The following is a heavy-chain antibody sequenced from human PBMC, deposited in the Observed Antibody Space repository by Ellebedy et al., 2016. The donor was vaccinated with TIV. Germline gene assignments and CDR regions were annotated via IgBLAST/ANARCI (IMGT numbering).Heavy chain of an antibody. CDR1: GGSISGYY. D-gene: IGHD3/OR15-3a*01. CDR2: IYYSGGT. V-gene: IGHV4-59*01. Sequence: MPSETLSLTCTVSGGSISGYYWSWIRQPPGKGLEWIGHIYYSGGTNYNPSLKSRVTISVDTSRNHFSLKLTSVTAADTAVYYCARDRAGLRDWGYYYGLDVWGQGTTVTVSS. J-gene: IGHJ6*02. CDR3: ARDRAGLRDWGYYYGLDV.